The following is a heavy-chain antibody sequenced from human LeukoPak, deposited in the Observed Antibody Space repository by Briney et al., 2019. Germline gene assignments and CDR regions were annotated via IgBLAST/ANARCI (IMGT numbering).Heavy chain of an antibody. J-gene: IGHJ4*02. Sequence: SETLSLTCAVSGGSISSSYWWSWVRQPPGKGLEWIGEIYHSGTTNYNPSLKSRVTMSVDKSKNQFSLKLSSVTAADTAVYYCARGWYPDYWGQGTLVTVSS. CDR2: IYHSGTT. V-gene: IGHV4-4*02. CDR3: ARGWYPDY. D-gene: IGHD2-15*01. CDR1: GGSISSSYW.